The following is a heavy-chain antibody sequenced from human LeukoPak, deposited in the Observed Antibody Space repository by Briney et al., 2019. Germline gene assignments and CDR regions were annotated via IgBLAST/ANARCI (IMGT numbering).Heavy chain of an antibody. Sequence: ASVNVSCKASGYTLTSYYMHWVRQAPRQGLEWMGIINPSGGSTLYAQKFQGRVTMTRDTSTSTVYMDLSSLRSEDTAVYYCARGGMPAESPEWYCGLWGRGTLVTVSS. CDR1: GYTLTSYY. J-gene: IGHJ2*01. D-gene: IGHD2-2*01. V-gene: IGHV1-46*01. CDR2: INPSGGST. CDR3: ARGGMPAESPEWYCGL.